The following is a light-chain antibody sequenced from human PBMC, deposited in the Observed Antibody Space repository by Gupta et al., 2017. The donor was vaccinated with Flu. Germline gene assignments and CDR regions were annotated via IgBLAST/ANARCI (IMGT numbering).Light chain of an antibody. CDR1: NIGSKN. CDR3: QVWDSSTAPWV. J-gene: IGLJ3*02. CDR2: RDS. Sequence: GQTARITCGGNNIGSKNVHWYQQKPGQAPVLVIYRDSNRPSGIPERFSGSNSGNTATLTISRAQAGDEADYHCQVWDSSTAPWVFGGGTKLTVL. V-gene: IGLV3-9*01.